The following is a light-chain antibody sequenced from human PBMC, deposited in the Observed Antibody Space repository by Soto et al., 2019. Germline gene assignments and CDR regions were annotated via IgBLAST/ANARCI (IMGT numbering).Light chain of an antibody. V-gene: IGKV1-39*01. CDR1: QSISSY. CDR3: QQSYSTLPWT. Sequence: DIQMTQSPSSLSASVGDRVTITCRASQSISSYLHWYQQKPGKAPKLLFYAASSLQSGVPSRFSGSVSVTDFTLSISSLQPEDFATYYCQQSYSTLPWTFGQGTKVEIK. J-gene: IGKJ1*01. CDR2: AAS.